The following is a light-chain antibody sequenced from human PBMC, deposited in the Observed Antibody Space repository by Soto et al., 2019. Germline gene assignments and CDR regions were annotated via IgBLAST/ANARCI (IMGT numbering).Light chain of an antibody. CDR2: AAS. V-gene: IGKV1-12*01. CDR1: QGISSW. CDR3: QQANSFPLT. Sequence: DIQMTQSPSSVSASVGDRVTITCRARQGISSWLARYQQKPGKAPKLLIYAASSLQSGVPSRFSGSGSGTDFTLTISSLQPEDFATYYCQQANSFPLTIGGGTKVEIK. J-gene: IGKJ4*01.